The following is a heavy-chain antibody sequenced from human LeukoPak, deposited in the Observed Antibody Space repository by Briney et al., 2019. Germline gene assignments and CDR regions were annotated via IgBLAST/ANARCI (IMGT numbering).Heavy chain of an antibody. CDR1: GYSFNEYY. J-gene: IGHJ2*01. D-gene: IGHD3-22*01. CDR2: IVPITGDT. Sequence: ASVKVSCRAPGYSFNEYYVHWVRQAPGQGLEWMGWIVPITGDTRYAPRFQGGVTLSSDTSTSTAYLELSSLRSDDTAVFYCATATRYDSSAARSHYFDLWGRGTLITVSS. V-gene: IGHV1-2*02. CDR3: ATATRYDSSAARSHYFDL.